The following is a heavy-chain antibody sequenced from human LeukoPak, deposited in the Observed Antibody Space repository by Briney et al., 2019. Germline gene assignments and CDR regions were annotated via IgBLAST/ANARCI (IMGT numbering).Heavy chain of an antibody. V-gene: IGHV4-34*01. J-gene: IGHJ5*02. CDR3: ARRAIYGSGSLKNWFDP. Sequence: SETLSLTCAVSGGSFSGYYWSWIRQPPGKGLEWIGEINHSGSTNYNPSLKSRVTISVDTSKNQFSLKLSSVTAADTAVYYCARRAIYGSGSLKNWFDPWGQGTLVTVSS. CDR2: INHSGST. D-gene: IGHD3-10*01. CDR1: GGSFSGYY.